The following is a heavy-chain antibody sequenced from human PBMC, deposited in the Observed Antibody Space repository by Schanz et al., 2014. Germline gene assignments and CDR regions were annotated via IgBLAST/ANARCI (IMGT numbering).Heavy chain of an antibody. Sequence: EVQLVESGGGLVRPGDSLRLSCAASGFTFSSYNINWVRQAPGKGLEWVSYISSSSSTIYYADSVKGRFTISRDNAKNSLYLQMNSLRDEDTAVYYCARGGATRFDYWGQGTLVTVSS. J-gene: IGHJ4*02. V-gene: IGHV3-48*02. CDR1: GFTFSSYN. CDR2: ISSSSSTI. D-gene: IGHD1-26*01. CDR3: ARGGATRFDY.